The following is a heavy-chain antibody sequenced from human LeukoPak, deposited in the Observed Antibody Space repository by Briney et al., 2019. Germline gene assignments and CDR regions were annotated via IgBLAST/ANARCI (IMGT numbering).Heavy chain of an antibody. CDR1: GSTFTSYG. J-gene: IGHJ4*02. CDR3: ARDRAPYDSSGYMNDY. D-gene: IGHD3-22*01. Sequence: ASVKVSCKASGSTFTSYGIIWVRQAPGQGLEWMGWISAYNGNTNYAQKLQGRVTMTTDTSTSTAYMELRSLRSDDTAVYYCARDRAPYDSSGYMNDYWGQGTLVTVSS. V-gene: IGHV1-18*01. CDR2: ISAYNGNT.